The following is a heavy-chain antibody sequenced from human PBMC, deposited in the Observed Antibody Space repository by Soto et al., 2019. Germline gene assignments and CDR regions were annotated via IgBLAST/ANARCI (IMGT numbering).Heavy chain of an antibody. J-gene: IGHJ5*02. D-gene: IGHD6-19*01. Sequence: PSETRSLTGCPGAGSISSCRYYLDAIRQPPGRGLEWIGSIYYSGSTYYNPSLKSRVTICVDTSKNQFSLKLSSVTAADTAVYYCARPTYSSGWYSGWFEPWGQGTLVT. CDR3: ARPTYSSGWYSGWFEP. CDR2: IYYSGST. CDR1: AGSISSCRYY. V-gene: IGHV4-39*01.